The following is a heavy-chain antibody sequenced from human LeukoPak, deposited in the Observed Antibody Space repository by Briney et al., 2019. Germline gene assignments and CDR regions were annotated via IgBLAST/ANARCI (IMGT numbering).Heavy chain of an antibody. J-gene: IGHJ3*02. D-gene: IGHD3-10*01. Sequence: PSETLSLTCNVSGDSVNKFYWAWVRQTPGKGLEWIGYVYYSGSTNYNPSLKSRVTISIDTSRNQFSLNLRSVTAADTAVYYCVRVNGHYGPGISYTTDAFDIWGQGTVVTVSS. V-gene: IGHV4-59*02. CDR3: VRVNGHYGPGISYTTDAFDI. CDR2: VYYSGST. CDR1: GDSVNKFY.